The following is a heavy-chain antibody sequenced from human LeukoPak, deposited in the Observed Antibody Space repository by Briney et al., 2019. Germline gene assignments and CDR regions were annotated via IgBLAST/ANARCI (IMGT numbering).Heavy chain of an antibody. V-gene: IGHV4-38-2*02. CDR3: AGQWAVANTRRFAI. D-gene: IGHD6-19*01. CDR2: LYSTGTT. CDR1: GNFISSGFY. Sequence: SETLSLTCTVSGNFISSGFYWVWLRQTPGKGLQWIGSLYSTGTTYYNPSLAGRVTVSTDSSRNQLSLKLRSVTAADTAVYYCAGQWAVANTRRFAIWGQGSRVTVSS. J-gene: IGHJ3*02.